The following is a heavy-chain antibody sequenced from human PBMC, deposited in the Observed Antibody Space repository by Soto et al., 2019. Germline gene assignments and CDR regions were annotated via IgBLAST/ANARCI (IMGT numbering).Heavy chain of an antibody. Sequence: GGSLRLSCAASGFTFSSYAMHWVRQAPGKGLEWVAVISYDGSNKYYADSVKGRFTISRDNSKNTLYLQMNSLRAEDTAVYYCAREDVYYYDSSGYYEHHYYYYGMDVWGQGTTVTVSS. V-gene: IGHV3-30-3*01. J-gene: IGHJ6*02. CDR3: AREDVYYYDSSGYYEHHYYYYGMDV. CDR1: GFTFSSYA. CDR2: ISYDGSNK. D-gene: IGHD3-22*01.